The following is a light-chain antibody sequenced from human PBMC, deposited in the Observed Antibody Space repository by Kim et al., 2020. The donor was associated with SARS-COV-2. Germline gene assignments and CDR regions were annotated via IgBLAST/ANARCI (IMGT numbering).Light chain of an antibody. CDR3: SSYTGSSTYA. CDR2: DVS. V-gene: IGLV2-14*03. J-gene: IGLJ1*01. Sequence: GQSIPIACTGTSSDVGTYDYVSWYQQHPGKAPKLFIDDVSKRPSGVSNHFSGSKSGNTASLTISGLQAEDEADYYCSSYTGSSTYAFGTGTKVTVL. CDR1: SSDVGTYDY.